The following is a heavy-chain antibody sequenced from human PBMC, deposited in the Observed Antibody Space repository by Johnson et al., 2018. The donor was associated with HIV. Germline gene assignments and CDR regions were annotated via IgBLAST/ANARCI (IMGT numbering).Heavy chain of an antibody. CDR3: AREGGGHDYGDRDAFDI. D-gene: IGHD4-17*01. Sequence: VQLVESGGGLVQPGGSLRVSCAASGFKYAASGLAFSNYAVKWVSHTPGGDGGTSFADSVTGRYIISRDNSKNTLYLQMGSLRAEDMAVYYCAREGGGHDYGDRDAFDIWGQGTMVTVSS. J-gene: IGHJ3*02. V-gene: IGHV3-23*04. CDR2: TPGGDGGT. CDR1: GFKYAAS.